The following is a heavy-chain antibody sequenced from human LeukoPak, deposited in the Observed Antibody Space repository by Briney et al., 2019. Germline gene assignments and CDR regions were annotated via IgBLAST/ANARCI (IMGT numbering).Heavy chain of an antibody. Sequence: GASVKVSCKASGYTFTSYGISWVRQAPGQGLEWMGWISGYNGKTNYAQKLQGRVTMTTDTSTSTAYMELRSLRSDDTAVYYCARGQIYDYVWGSYPTNWFDPWGQGTLVTVSS. CDR3: ARGQIYDYVWGSYPTNWFDP. D-gene: IGHD3-16*02. J-gene: IGHJ5*02. V-gene: IGHV1-18*01. CDR1: GYTFTSYG. CDR2: ISGYNGKT.